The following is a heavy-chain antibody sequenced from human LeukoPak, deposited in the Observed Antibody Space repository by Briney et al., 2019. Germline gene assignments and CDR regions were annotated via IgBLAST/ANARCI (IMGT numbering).Heavy chain of an antibody. CDR1: GYTFTSYG. D-gene: IGHD2-15*01. CDR3: ARLAGGSQSYYYYYYMDV. Sequence: ASVKVSCKASGYTFTSYGISWVRQAPGQGLEWTGWISAYNGNTNYAQKLQGRVTMTTDTSTSTAYMELRSLRSDDTAVYYCARLAGGSQSYYYYYYMDVWGKGTTVTISS. J-gene: IGHJ6*03. V-gene: IGHV1-18*01. CDR2: ISAYNGNT.